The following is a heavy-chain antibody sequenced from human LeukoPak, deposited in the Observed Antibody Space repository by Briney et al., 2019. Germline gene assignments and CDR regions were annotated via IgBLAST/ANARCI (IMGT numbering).Heavy chain of an antibody. CDR1: GYIFSDYT. J-gene: IGHJ4*02. CDR2: INGENGNT. V-gene: IGHV1-3*03. CDR3: AREVSSVGATYFDY. Sequence: VKVSCKASGYIFSDYTMHWVRQAPGQRLEWMGWINGENGNTKYSQELRVRVTFTSDSSATTVYMELSSLRSEDVAVYYCAREVSSVGATYFDYWGQGTLVTVSS. D-gene: IGHD3-10*01.